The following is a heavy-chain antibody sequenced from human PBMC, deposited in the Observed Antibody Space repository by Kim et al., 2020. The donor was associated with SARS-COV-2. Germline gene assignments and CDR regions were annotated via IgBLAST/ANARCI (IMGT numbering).Heavy chain of an antibody. CDR2: IYYTGDT. J-gene: IGHJ5*02. V-gene: IGHV4-39*02. CDR1: GGSVSSSNYY. Sequence: SETLSLTCTVSGGSVSSSNYYWGWIRQPPGKGLEWIGNIYYTGDTYYNPSLKSRVTMSVDTSKNHFSLKLSSLTAADTAVYYCARLEYSSSSRLFDPWGQGTLVTVSS. D-gene: IGHD6-6*01. CDR3: ARLEYSSSSRLFDP.